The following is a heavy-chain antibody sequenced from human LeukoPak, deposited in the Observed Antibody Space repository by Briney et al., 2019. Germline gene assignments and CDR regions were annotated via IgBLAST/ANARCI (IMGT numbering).Heavy chain of an antibody. Sequence: GGSLRLSCAASGFTFSDYYMSWIRQAPGKGLEWVSYISSSGSTIYYADSVKGRFTISRDNSKNTLYLQMNSLRAEDTAVYYCAKGIDYCSSTSCPPAGDAFDIWGQGTMVTVSS. CDR1: GFTFSDYY. J-gene: IGHJ3*02. D-gene: IGHD2-2*01. CDR2: ISSSGSTI. V-gene: IGHV3-11*01. CDR3: AKGIDYCSSTSCPPAGDAFDI.